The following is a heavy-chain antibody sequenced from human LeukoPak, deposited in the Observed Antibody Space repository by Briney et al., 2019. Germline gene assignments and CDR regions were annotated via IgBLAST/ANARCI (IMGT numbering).Heavy chain of an antibody. CDR1: GGSISSGSYY. CDR3: ARDIVVVVAATNWFDP. D-gene: IGHD2-15*01. CDR2: IYTSGST. J-gene: IGHJ5*02. V-gene: IGHV4-61*02. Sequence: SQTLSLTCTVSGGSISSGSYYWSWLRQPAGTGLEWIGRIYTSGSTNYNPFLKSRVTISVDTSKNQFSLKLSSVTAADTAVYYCARDIVVVVAATNWFDPWGQGTLVTVSS.